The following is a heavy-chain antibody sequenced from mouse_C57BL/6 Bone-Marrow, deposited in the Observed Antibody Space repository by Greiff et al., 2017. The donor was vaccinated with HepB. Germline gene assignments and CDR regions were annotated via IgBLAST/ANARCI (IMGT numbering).Heavy chain of an antibody. CDR3: ARLGYGNSLFYYAIDY. D-gene: IGHD2-1*01. Sequence: EVQLQQSVAELVRPGASVKLSCTASGFNIKNTYMHWVKQRPEQGLEWIGRIDPANGNTKYAPKFQGKATITADTSSNTAYLQLSSLTSEDTAIYYFARLGYGNSLFYYAIDYWGHGTSVTVSS. CDR1: GFNIKNTY. J-gene: IGHJ4*01. CDR2: IDPANGNT. V-gene: IGHV14-3*01.